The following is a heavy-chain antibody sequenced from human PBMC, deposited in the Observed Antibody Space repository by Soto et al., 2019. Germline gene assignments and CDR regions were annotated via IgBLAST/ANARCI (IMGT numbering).Heavy chain of an antibody. D-gene: IGHD3-10*01. V-gene: IGHV4-34*01. CDR2: INHSGST. J-gene: IGHJ4*02. CDR1: GGSFSGYY. CDR3: ARDKITDLFDY. Sequence: SETLSLTCAVYGGSFSGYYWTWIRQPPGTGLEWIGEINHSGSTNYNPSLKSRVTISVDTSKNQFSLKLTSVTAADTAVYYCARDKITDLFDYWGQGTLVTFSS.